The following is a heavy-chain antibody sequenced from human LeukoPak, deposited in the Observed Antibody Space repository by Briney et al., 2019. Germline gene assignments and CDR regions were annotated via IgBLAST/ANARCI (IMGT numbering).Heavy chain of an antibody. CDR3: AREALLAAAGSFDY. D-gene: IGHD6-13*01. CDR2: ISYDGSNK. CDR1: GFTFSSYA. V-gene: IGHV3-30*04. Sequence: GGSLRLSCVASGFTFSSYAMHWVRQAPGKGLEWVAVISYDGSNKYYADSVKGRFTISRDNSKNTLYLQMNSLRAEDTAVYYCAREALLAAAGSFDYWGQGTLVTVSS. J-gene: IGHJ4*02.